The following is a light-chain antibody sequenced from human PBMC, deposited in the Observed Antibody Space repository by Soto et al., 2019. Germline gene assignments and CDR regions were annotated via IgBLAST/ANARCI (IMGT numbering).Light chain of an antibody. V-gene: IGLV2-14*03. CDR1: ASDIGAYMF. J-gene: IGLJ2*01. CDR3: SSHATNRDVL. CDR2: DVS. Sequence: QSALTQPASVSGSPGQSITISCSGTASDIGAYMFVSWYQQSPGKAPKLIIYDVSIRPSGVSNRFSGSKSGDTASLTISVLQPEDEADYYCSSHATNRDVLFGRGTKLTVL.